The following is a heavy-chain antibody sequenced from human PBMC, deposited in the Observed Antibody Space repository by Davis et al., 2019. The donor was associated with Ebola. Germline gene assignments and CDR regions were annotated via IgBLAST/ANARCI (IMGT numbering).Heavy chain of an antibody. J-gene: IGHJ4*02. Sequence: SVKVSCKAPGGTFNTYAISWVRQAPGQGLDWMGGIIPVSGIPKYAQKFQGRVTITADESTSTVYMELSSLRSEDTAVYYCARERYRDGSDYFFEQSHWGQGTLVTVSS. CDR2: IIPVSGIP. V-gene: IGHV1-69*13. CDR1: GGTFNTYA. CDR3: ARERYRDGSDYFFEQSH. D-gene: IGHD3-10*01.